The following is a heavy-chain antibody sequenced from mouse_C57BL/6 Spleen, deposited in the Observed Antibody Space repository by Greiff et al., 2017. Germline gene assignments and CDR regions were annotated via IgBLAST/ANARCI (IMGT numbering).Heavy chain of an antibody. J-gene: IGHJ2*01. CDR2: INYDGSST. CDR1: GFTFSDYY. V-gene: IGHV5-16*01. D-gene: IGHD1-1*01. Sequence: DVKLVESEGGLVQPGSSMKLSCTASGFTFSDYYMAWVRQVPEKGLEWVANINYDGSSTYYLDSLKSRFIISRDNAKNILYLQMSSLKSEDTATYYCARGIYYYGSYYFDYRGKGTTLTVSS. CDR3: ARGIYYYGSYYFDY.